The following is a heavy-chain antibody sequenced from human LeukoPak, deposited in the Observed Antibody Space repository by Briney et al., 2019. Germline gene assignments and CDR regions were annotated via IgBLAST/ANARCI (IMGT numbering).Heavy chain of an antibody. V-gene: IGHV1-24*01. CDR1: GYTLTELS. Sequence: ASVKVSCKVSGYTLTELSMHWVRQAPGKGLEWMGGFDPEDGETIYAQKFQGRVTMTEDTSTDTAYMELSSLRSEDTAVYYCATDKTYYYGSDQGGYWGQGTLVTVPS. J-gene: IGHJ4*02. CDR3: ATDKTYYYGSDQGGY. D-gene: IGHD3-10*01. CDR2: FDPEDGET.